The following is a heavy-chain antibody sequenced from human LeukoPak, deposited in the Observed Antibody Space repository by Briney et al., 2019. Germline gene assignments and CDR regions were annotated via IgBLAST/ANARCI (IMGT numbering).Heavy chain of an antibody. CDR2: IKQDGSEK. D-gene: IGHD2-15*01. V-gene: IGHV3-7*01. J-gene: IGHJ3*02. CDR3: ARHRSGGSQDDAFDI. Sequence: GGSLRLSCAASEFTFSSYWMCWVREAPGKGLEWVADIKQDGSEKYYVDSVKGRFTISRKNAKKSVFLQMNSLRAEDTAVYYCARHRSGGSQDDAFDIWGQGTMVTVSS. CDR1: EFTFSSYW.